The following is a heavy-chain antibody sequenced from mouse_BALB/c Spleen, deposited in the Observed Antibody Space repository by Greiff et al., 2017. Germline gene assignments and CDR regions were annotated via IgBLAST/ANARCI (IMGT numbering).Heavy chain of an antibody. J-gene: IGHJ4*01. CDR1: GYTFTSYY. V-gene: IGHV1S56*01. CDR3: ARGIYDGAMDY. CDR2: VYPGNVNT. Sequence: QVQLKQSGPELVKPGASVRISCKASGYTFTSYYIHWVKQRPGQGLEWIGWVYPGNVNTKYNEKFKGKATLTADKSSSTAYMQLSSLTSEDSAVYFCARGIYDGAMDYWGQGTSVTVSS. D-gene: IGHD2-12*01.